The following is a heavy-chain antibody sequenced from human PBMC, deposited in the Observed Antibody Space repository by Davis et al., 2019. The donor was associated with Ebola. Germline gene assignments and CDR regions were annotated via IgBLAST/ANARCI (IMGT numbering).Heavy chain of an antibody. CDR3: AGSKSGSSYYYSYAMDV. Sequence: PSETLSLTCAVYGGSFSGYYWSWIRQPPGKGLEWIGEINHSGSTNYNPSLKSRVTISVDTSKNQFSLKLSAVTAADTAVYYCAGSKSGSSYYYSYAMDVWGQGTTVTVYS. V-gene: IGHV4-34*01. CDR2: INHSGST. CDR1: GGSFSGYY. J-gene: IGHJ6*02. D-gene: IGHD1-26*01.